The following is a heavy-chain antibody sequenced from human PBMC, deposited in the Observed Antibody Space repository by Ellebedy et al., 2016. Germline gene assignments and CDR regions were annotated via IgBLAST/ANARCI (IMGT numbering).Heavy chain of an antibody. V-gene: IGHV4-59*12. CDR3: ARDEGQAAGVLDY. D-gene: IGHD6-13*01. CDR2: IYYSGST. Sequence: SETLSLXXTVSGGSISSYYWSWIRQPPGKGLEWIGYIYYSGSTNYNPSLKSRVTISVDTSKNQFSLKLSSVTAADTAVYYCARDEGQAAGVLDYWGQGTLVTVSS. J-gene: IGHJ4*02. CDR1: GGSISSYY.